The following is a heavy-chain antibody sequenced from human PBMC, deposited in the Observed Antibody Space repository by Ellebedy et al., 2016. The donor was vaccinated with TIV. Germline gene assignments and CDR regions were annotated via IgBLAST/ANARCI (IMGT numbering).Heavy chain of an antibody. Sequence: ASVKVSCXASGYTFTSHYMHWVRQAPGQGLEWMGIINPSGGSTSYAQKFQGRVTMTRDTSTSTVYMELSSLRSDDTAVYYCATGAYDFWSGYYRDGFNWGQGTLVTVSS. CDR2: INPSGGST. V-gene: IGHV1-46*01. D-gene: IGHD3-3*01. CDR3: ATGAYDFWSGYYRDGFN. J-gene: IGHJ4*02. CDR1: GYTFTSHY.